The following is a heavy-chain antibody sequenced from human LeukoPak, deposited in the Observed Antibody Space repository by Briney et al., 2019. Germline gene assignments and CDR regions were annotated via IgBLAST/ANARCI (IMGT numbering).Heavy chain of an antibody. CDR1: GGSISSYY. CDR2: IYYSGST. Sequence: PSETLSLTCTVSGGSISSYYWSWIRQPPGKGLEWIGYIYYSGSTNYNPSLKSRVTISVDTSKNQFSLKLSSVTAADTAVYYCARGGGGFQKDNYFDYWGQGTLVTVSS. D-gene: IGHD2-15*01. V-gene: IGHV4-59*01. J-gene: IGHJ4*02. CDR3: ARGGGGFQKDNYFDY.